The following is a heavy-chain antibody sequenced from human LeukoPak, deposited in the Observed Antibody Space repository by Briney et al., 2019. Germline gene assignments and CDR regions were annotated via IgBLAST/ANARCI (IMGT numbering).Heavy chain of an antibody. CDR1: GFNFRTYW. D-gene: IGHD3-3*01. CDR2: IKQDGSEK. Sequence: GRSLRLSCAASGFNFRTYWMTCVRQAPGKGLEWVASIKQDGSEKYYVDSVKGRFTISRDSAKNSLDLQMNSLRAEDTAVYYCARGHYGMDVWGKGTTVTVSS. CDR3: ARGHYGMDV. V-gene: IGHV3-7*03. J-gene: IGHJ6*04.